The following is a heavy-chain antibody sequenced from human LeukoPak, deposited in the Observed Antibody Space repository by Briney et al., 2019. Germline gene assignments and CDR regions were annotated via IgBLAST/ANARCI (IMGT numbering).Heavy chain of an antibody. V-gene: IGHV3-23*01. J-gene: IGHJ5*02. CDR1: GFTFSNYA. CDR2: ITGSGGSP. Sequence: GGSLRLSCVTSGFTFSNYAMSWVRRAPGKGLEWVSAITGSGGSPYYADSVKGRFTISRDNSNNTLYLQMNSLRAEDTAVYYCAKGISISGYAFSWFDPGGQGTLVTVSS. D-gene: IGHD6-13*01. CDR3: AKGISISGYAFSWFDP.